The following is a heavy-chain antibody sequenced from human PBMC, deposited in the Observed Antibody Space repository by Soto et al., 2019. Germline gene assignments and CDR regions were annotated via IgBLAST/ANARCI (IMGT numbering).Heavy chain of an antibody. CDR1: GFNFSSYG. J-gene: IGHJ4*02. V-gene: IGHV3-74*01. CDR2: INSDGSST. D-gene: IGHD3-22*01. CDR3: ARYPYDSSGFFDH. Sequence: GGSKRLSCAASGFNFSSYGMSWVRQDPGKGLEWVSRINSDGSSTSYADSVKGRFTISRDNAKNTLYLQMKGLRAEDTAVYYCARYPYDSSGFFDHWGQGALVTVSS.